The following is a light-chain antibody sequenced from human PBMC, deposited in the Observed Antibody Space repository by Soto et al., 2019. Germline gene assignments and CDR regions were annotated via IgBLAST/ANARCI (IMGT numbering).Light chain of an antibody. CDR3: QQSYSTLYT. CDR2: NTS. CDR1: RSVFRY. V-gene: IGKV1-39*01. J-gene: IGKJ2*01. Sequence: DIQMTQSPSSLSASVGDRVTLTCRASRSVFRYLNWYQQKPGKAPKPLIYNTSTLQSGVPSRFSGSGSGTDFTLTISSLQPQDFATYYCQQSYSTLYTVGQGTKLEIQ.